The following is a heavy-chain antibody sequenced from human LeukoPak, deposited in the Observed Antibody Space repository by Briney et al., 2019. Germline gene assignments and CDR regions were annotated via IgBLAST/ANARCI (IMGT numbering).Heavy chain of an antibody. CDR3: AAGGYYTYYYYYGMDV. D-gene: IGHD3-22*01. V-gene: IGHV1-58*02. CDR1: GFTFTNSA. J-gene: IGHJ6*02. CDR2: IVVGSGNT. Sequence: SVKVSCKASGFTFTNSAMQCVRQARGQRLEWIGWIVVGSGNTNYAQKFRERVTITRDMSTSTAYMELSSLRSEDTAVYYCAAGGYYTYYYYYGMDVWGQGTTVTVSS.